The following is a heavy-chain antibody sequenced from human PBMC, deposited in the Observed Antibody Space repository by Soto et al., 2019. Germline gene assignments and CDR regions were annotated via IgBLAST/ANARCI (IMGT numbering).Heavy chain of an antibody. CDR1: GGSISNGGYS. D-gene: IGHD1-26*01. Sequence: SETLSLTCAVSGGSISNGGYSWSWIRQPPGKGLEWIGYIYHSGSTYYNPSLKSRVTISVDRSKNQFSLKLSSVTAADTAVYYCASSASGSYYGGYFQHWGQGTLVTVSS. J-gene: IGHJ1*01. CDR3: ASSASGSYYGGYFQH. V-gene: IGHV4-30-2*01. CDR2: IYHSGST.